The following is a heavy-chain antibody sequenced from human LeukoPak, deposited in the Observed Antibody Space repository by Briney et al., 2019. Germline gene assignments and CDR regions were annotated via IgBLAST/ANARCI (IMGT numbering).Heavy chain of an antibody. Sequence: PGGSLRLSCAASGFTVSSNYMSWVRQAPGKGLEWVSVIYSGGSTYYADSVKGRFTISRDNSKNTLYLQMNSMRAEDTAVYYCARDSDPKAGGYWGQGTLVTVSS. CDR1: GFTVSSNY. J-gene: IGHJ4*02. V-gene: IGHV3-66*01. CDR3: ARDSDPKAGGY. D-gene: IGHD3-10*01. CDR2: IYSGGST.